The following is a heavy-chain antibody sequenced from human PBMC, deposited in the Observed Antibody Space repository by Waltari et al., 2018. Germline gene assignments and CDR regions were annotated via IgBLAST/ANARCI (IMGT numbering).Heavy chain of an antibody. V-gene: IGHV4-39*01. CDR2: MYYRGSS. CDR1: GDSVPSGRSY. CDR3: ARAFGSGSYAWFDS. D-gene: IGHD3-10*01. J-gene: IGHJ5*01. Sequence: QLQLQESGPGLVKPSETLSLTCSVSGDSVPSGRSYWGWIRQPPRKGLEWIGIMYYRGSSYSNPSLKSRVTISVDTSKNQFSLKLSSGAAADTAVYYCARAFGSGSYAWFDSWGQGTLVTVSS.